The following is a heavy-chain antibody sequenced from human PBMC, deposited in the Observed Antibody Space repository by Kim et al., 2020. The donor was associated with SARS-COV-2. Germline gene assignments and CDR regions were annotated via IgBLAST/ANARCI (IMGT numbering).Heavy chain of an antibody. CDR1: GGSISSSSYY. CDR3: ARDKGGDYGDYWGDY. V-gene: IGHV4-39*02. Sequence: SETLSLTCTVSGGSISSSSYYWGWIRQPPGKGLEWIGSIYYSGSTYYNPSLKSRVTISVDTSKNQFSLKLSSVTAADTAVYYCARDKGGDYGDYWGDYWGQGTLVTVSS. D-gene: IGHD4-17*01. CDR2: IYYSGST. J-gene: IGHJ4*02.